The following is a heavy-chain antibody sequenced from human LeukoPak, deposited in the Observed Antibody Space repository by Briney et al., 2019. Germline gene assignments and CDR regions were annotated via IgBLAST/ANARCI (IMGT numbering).Heavy chain of an antibody. CDR1: GGSISSYY. D-gene: IGHD6-13*01. CDR3: ARGIAAAFGY. J-gene: IGHJ4*02. V-gene: IGHV4-59*01. Sequence: PSETLSLTCTVSGGSISSYYWSWIRQPPGKGLEWIGYIYYSGSTNYNPSLKSRVTISVDTSKNQFSLKLSSVAAADTAVYYCARGIAAAFGYWGQGTLVTVSS. CDR2: IYYSGST.